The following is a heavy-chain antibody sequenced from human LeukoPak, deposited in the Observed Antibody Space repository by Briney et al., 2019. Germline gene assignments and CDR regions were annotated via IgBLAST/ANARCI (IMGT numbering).Heavy chain of an antibody. Sequence: SSVNVSFKSTGYTYTSYDINWVRQPTGQGLEWMGWMNPNTSNTGYAQKFQGRVTMTRNTSISTAYMELSSLRSEDTAVYYCARGGAMVRGVIIKNYYYYYGMDVWGQGTTVTVSS. V-gene: IGHV1-8*02. CDR3: ARGGAMVRGVIIKNYYYYYGMDV. J-gene: IGHJ6*02. CDR1: GYTYTSYD. CDR2: MNPNTSNT. D-gene: IGHD3-10*01.